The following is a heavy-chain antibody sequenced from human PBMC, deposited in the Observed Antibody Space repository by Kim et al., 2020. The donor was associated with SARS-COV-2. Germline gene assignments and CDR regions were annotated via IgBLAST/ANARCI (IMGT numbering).Heavy chain of an antibody. D-gene: IGHD3-22*01. Sequence: SETLSLTCAVYGGSFSGYYWSWIRQPPGKGLEWIGEINHSGSTNYNPSLKSRVTISVDTSKNQFSLKLSSVTAADTAVYYCARTGYYYDSSGYYGSAHFDYWGQGTLVTVSS. CDR3: ARTGYYYDSSGYYGSAHFDY. V-gene: IGHV4-34*01. CDR2: INHSGST. J-gene: IGHJ4*02. CDR1: GGSFSGYY.